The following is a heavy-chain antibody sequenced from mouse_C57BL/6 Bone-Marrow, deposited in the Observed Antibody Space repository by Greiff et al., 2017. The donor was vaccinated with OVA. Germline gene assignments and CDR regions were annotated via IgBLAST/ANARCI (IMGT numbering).Heavy chain of an antibody. J-gene: IGHJ3*01. CDR2: IDPENGDT. Sequence: VQLKESGAELVRPGASVKLSCTASGFNIKDYYMHWVKQRPEQGLEWIGWIDPENGDTEYASKFQGKATITADTSSNTAYLQLSSLTSEDTAVYYCTTPFAYWGQGTLVTVSA. V-gene: IGHV14-4*01. CDR3: TTPFAY. CDR1: GFNIKDYY.